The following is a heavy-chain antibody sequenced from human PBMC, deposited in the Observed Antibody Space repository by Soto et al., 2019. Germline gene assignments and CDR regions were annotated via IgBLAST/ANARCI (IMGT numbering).Heavy chain of an antibody. V-gene: IGHV3-33*01. J-gene: IGHJ6*02. CDR1: GFSFISYG. CDR3: ARGIVRGVVYYGMEV. CDR2: ISYDGSQK. Sequence: LRLSCAASGFSFISYGMHWARQAPGEGLEWVAVISYDGSQKYYAESVKGRFTISRDNIRNTVDLQMNRLRPEDTSVYYCARGIVRGVVYYGMEVWGQGTTVTVSS. D-gene: IGHD3-10*02.